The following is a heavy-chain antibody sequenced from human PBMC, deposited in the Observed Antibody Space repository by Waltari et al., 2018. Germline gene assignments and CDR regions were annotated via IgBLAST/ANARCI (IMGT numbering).Heavy chain of an antibody. V-gene: IGHV3-7*01. CDR1: GVTFGYAW. CDR3: TRGASRSFDA. CDR2: IKPDGTGT. J-gene: IGHJ5*02. Sequence: EVQLVESGGGLVQPRGALRLAWAASGVTFGYAWMDRGRQAAGKGLGWVAGIKPDGTGTYYVDSMKGRFTISRDNAKNSLYLQMNSLGAEDTAEYYCTRGASRSFDAWGQGTLVTVSS.